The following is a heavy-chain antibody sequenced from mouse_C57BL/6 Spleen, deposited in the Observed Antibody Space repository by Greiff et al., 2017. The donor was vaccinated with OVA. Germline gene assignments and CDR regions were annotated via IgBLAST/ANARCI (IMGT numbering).Heavy chain of an antibody. V-gene: IGHV1-69*01. Sequence: QVHVKQPGAELVMPGASVKLSCKASGYTFTSYWMHWVKQRPGQGLEWIGEIDPSDSYTNYNQKFKGKSTLTVDKSSSTAYMQLSSLTSEDSAVYYCARRGKLVHFDYWGQGTTLTVSS. J-gene: IGHJ2*01. CDR1: GYTFTSYW. CDR3: ARRGKLVHFDY. CDR2: IDPSDSYT. D-gene: IGHD4-1*01.